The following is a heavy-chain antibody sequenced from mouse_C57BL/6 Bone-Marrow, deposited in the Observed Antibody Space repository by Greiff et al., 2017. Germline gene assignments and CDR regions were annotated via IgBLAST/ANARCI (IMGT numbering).Heavy chain of an antibody. V-gene: IGHV5-9*04. D-gene: IGHD1-1*01. CDR3: ARRRSTGGYAMDY. J-gene: IGHJ4*01. CDR1: GFTFSSYT. CDR2: ISGGGGNT. Sequence: EVQRVESGGGLVKPGGSLKLSCAASGFTFSSYTMSWVRQTPEKRLEWVATISGGGGNTYYPDSVKGRFTISRDNAKNTLYLQMSSLRSEDTAVYDGARRRSTGGYAMDYWGQGTSVTVSS.